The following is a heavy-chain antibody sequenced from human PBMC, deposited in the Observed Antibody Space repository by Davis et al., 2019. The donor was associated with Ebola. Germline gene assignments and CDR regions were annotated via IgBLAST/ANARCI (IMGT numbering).Heavy chain of an antibody. J-gene: IGHJ6*02. CDR3: ATSKGSYYYYGMDV. CDR1: GFTFNSYG. V-gene: IGHV3-30*03. CDR2: ISYDGSNK. Sequence: GGSLRLSCGTSGFTFNSYGMHWVRQAPGKGLEWVAVISYDGSNKYYADSVKGRFTISRDNSKNSLYLQMNSLRAEDTAVYYCATSKGSYYYYGMDVWGQGTTVTVSS.